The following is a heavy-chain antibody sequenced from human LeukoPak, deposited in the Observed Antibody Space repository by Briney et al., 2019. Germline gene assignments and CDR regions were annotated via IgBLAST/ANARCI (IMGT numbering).Heavy chain of an antibody. CDR1: GYSISSGYY. CDR2: IYHSGST. V-gene: IGHV4-38-2*01. Sequence: SETLALTCAVSGYSISSGYYWGWIRQPPGKGLEWIGSIYHSGSTYYNPSLKSRVTISVDTSKNQFSLKLSSVTAADTAVYYCARRTYCSSTSCYTFDYWGQGTLVTVSS. D-gene: IGHD2-2*02. CDR3: ARRTYCSSTSCYTFDY. J-gene: IGHJ4*02.